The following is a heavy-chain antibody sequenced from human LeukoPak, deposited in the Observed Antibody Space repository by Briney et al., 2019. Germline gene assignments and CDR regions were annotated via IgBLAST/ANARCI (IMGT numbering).Heavy chain of an antibody. CDR1: GFTFSNYA. D-gene: IGHD3-3*01. Sequence: GGSLRLSCAASGFTFSNYAMTWVRQAPGKGLEWVGRIKSKKDGEITDYAAPVKGRFTISRDDSKDTLYLQMNSLKTEDTAVYYCSTGGGVLRFLGGQGTLVTVSS. CDR3: STGGGVLRFL. V-gene: IGHV3-15*01. J-gene: IGHJ4*02. CDR2: IKSKKDGEIT.